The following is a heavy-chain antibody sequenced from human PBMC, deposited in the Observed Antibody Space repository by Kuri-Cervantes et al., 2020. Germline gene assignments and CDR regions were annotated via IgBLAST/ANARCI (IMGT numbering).Heavy chain of an antibody. Sequence: GGSLRLSCAASGFAFSDFYMSWIRQAPGKGLEWVAVISYDGSNKYYADSVKGRFTISRDNSKNTLYLQMNSLRAEDTAVYYCAREGDYGDYVYYYGMDVWGQGTTVTVSS. D-gene: IGHD4-17*01. CDR3: AREGDYGDYVYYYGMDV. V-gene: IGHV3-30*03. CDR1: GFAFSDFY. CDR2: ISYDGSNK. J-gene: IGHJ6*02.